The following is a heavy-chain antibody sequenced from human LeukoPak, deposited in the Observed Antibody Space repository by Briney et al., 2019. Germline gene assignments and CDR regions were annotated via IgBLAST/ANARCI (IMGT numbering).Heavy chain of an antibody. CDR3: ARSTCSGGTCHGEGFDY. Sequence: PGGSLRLSCAASGFSVSSNYMSWVRQAPGKGLEWVSVIYSGGTTYYADSVKGRFTISRGNSKNTLYLQMNSLRAEDTAVYYCARSTCSGGTCHGEGFDYWGLGTLVTVSS. V-gene: IGHV3-66*02. CDR1: GFSVSSNY. J-gene: IGHJ4*02. CDR2: IYSGGTT. D-gene: IGHD2-15*01.